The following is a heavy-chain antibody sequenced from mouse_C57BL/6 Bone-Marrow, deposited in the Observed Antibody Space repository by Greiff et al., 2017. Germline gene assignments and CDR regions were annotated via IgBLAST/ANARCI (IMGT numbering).Heavy chain of an antibody. D-gene: IGHD3-1*01. CDR1: GFTFSDYG. CDR2: ISNLAYSI. Sequence: EVQRVESGGGLVQPGGSLKLSCAASGFTFSDYGMAWVRQAPRKGPEWVAFISNLAYSIYYADTVTGRFTISRENAKNTLYLEMSSLRSEDTAMYYCARGVGAYWGQGTLVTVSA. V-gene: IGHV5-15*01. J-gene: IGHJ3*01. CDR3: ARGVGAY.